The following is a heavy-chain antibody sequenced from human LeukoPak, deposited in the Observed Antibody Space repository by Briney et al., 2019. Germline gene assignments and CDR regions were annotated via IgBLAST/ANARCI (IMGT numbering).Heavy chain of an antibody. CDR3: ARRHCYGSGKDWFDP. CDR1: LYTLTTYR. V-gene: IGHV1-18*01. CDR2: ISAYKGNT. J-gene: IGHJ5*02. Sequence: ASVKDSCKASLYTLTTYRIIWVRQAPEQGREWMGWISAYKGNTNYAQNLQGRVTMTTDTSTSTAYMELRSLRSDDAAVYYCARRHCYGSGKDWFDPWGQGTLVTVSS. D-gene: IGHD3-10*01.